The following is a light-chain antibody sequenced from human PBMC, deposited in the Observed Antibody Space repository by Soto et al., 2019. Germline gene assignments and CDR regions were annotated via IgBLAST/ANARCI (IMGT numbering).Light chain of an antibody. V-gene: IGKV3-20*01. CDR1: QSVISSY. Sequence: EIVLTQSPGTLSLSPGERATLSCRASQSVISSYLAWYQQKPGQGPRLLIYDASSRATGIPDRFSGSGSGTDFTLTISRLEPVDFAVYYCQQYGSSPLTFGGGTKVEIK. CDR2: DAS. CDR3: QQYGSSPLT. J-gene: IGKJ4*01.